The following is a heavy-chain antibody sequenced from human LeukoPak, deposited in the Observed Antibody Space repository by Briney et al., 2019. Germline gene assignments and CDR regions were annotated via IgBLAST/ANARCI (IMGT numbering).Heavy chain of an antibody. Sequence: KSSETLSLTCTVSGYSISSSYYWSWIRQPAGKGLEWIGRIYTSGSTNYNPSLKSRVTMSVDTSKNQFSLKLSSVTAADTAVYYCARGSFLEWLDYWGQGTLVTVSS. V-gene: IGHV4-4*07. D-gene: IGHD3-3*01. CDR2: IYTSGST. J-gene: IGHJ4*02. CDR3: ARGSFLEWLDY. CDR1: GYSISSSYY.